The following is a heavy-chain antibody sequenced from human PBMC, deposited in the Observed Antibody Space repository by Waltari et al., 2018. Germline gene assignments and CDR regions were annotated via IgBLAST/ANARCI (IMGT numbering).Heavy chain of an antibody. CDR3: ARGDSRDYLNAFDI. CDR1: GDSVSTNSGA. Sequence: QVQLQQSGPGLVKHLQNLPLTYAISGDSVSTNSGAWNWIRQPPSRGLEWLGRTYYRSKWYNDYAVSVKSRMTINPDTSNNQFSLQLISVTPEDTAVYYCARGDSRDYLNAFDIWGQGTMVTVSS. CDR2: TYYRSKWYN. V-gene: IGHV6-1*01. D-gene: IGHD3-22*01. J-gene: IGHJ3*02.